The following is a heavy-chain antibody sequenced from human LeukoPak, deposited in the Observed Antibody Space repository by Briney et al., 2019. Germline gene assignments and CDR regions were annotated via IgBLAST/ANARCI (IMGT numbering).Heavy chain of an antibody. CDR1: GGSISSSSYY. CDR2: IYYSGST. V-gene: IGHV4-39*01. J-gene: IGHJ3*02. Sequence: PSETLSLTCTVSGGSISSSSYYWGWIRQPPGKGREWIGSIYYSGSTYYNPSLKSRVTISVDTSKNQFSLKLSSVTAADTAVYYCARPVEWVTGTTGGAFDIWGQGTMVTVSS. D-gene: IGHD1-7*01. CDR3: ARPVEWVTGTTGGAFDI.